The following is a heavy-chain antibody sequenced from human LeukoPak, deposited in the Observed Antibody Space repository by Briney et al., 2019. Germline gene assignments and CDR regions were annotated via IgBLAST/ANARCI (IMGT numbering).Heavy chain of an antibody. D-gene: IGHD3-10*01. CDR2: VSPYNGNT. Sequence: ASVKVSWKTSGYTFTDYDITWVRQAPGQGLEWMGRVSPYNGNTYYSQRFQDRVTITKDTSTGTAYMDLRNLRTDDTAMYYCARNGRVRRVVKDLFEYWGQGTLVAVSS. V-gene: IGHV1-18*01. J-gene: IGHJ4*02. CDR1: GYTFTDYD. CDR3: ARNGRVRRVVKDLFEY.